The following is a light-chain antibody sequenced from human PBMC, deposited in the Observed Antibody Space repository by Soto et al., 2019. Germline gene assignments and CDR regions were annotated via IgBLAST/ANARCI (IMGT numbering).Light chain of an antibody. CDR3: QQYGSSPRT. CDR2: AAS. V-gene: IGKV3-20*01. J-gene: IGKJ2*01. Sequence: EVVLTQSPGTLSLSPGDRATLSCRASQSVSSNYLAWYQQKPGQAPRLLIYAASNRATGIPDRFSGGGSGTDFTLTISRLEPEDFAVYYCQQYGSSPRTFGQGTEQEI. CDR1: QSVSSNY.